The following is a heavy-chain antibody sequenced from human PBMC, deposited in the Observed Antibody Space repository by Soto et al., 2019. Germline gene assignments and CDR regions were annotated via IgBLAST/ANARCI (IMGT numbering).Heavy chain of an antibody. CDR1: GYIFNTYG. D-gene: IGHD2-15*01. CDR2: ISGYNGNT. Sequence: GASVKVSCKASGYIFNTYGISWVRQAPGQGLEWMGRISGYNGNTKYAQKFQDRVTMTTDTSTSTAYMELRSLRSDDTAVYYCARNESCDGGTCYSGWFDPWGQGTLVTVSS. J-gene: IGHJ5*02. V-gene: IGHV1-18*01. CDR3: ARNESCDGGTCYSGWFDP.